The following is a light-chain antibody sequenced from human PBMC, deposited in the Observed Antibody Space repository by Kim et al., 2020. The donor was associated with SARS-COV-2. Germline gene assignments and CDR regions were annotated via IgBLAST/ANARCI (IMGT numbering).Light chain of an antibody. Sequence: PGQTASITCGGNDIGTKGVHWYQQRPGQAPVLVIFYDSDRPSGIPDRFSGSNSGNTATLTISMVEAGDEADYYCQVWDSNSDQWVFGGGTKVTVL. CDR3: QVWDSNSDQWV. V-gene: IGLV3-21*01. J-gene: IGLJ3*02. CDR2: YDS. CDR1: DIGTKG.